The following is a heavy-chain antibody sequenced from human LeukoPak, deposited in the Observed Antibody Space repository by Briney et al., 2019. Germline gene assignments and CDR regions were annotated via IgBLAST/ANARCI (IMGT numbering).Heavy chain of an antibody. CDR2: INPSGGST. D-gene: IGHD3-22*01. Sequence: VASVKVSCKASGYTFTSYYMHWVRQAPGQGLEWMGIINPSGGSTSYAQKFQGRVTMTRDTSTSTVYMELSSLRSEDTAVYYCARSDSSGYHQGRYYGMDVWGQGTTVTVSS. CDR1: GYTFTSYY. V-gene: IGHV1-46*01. CDR3: ARSDSSGYHQGRYYGMDV. J-gene: IGHJ6*02.